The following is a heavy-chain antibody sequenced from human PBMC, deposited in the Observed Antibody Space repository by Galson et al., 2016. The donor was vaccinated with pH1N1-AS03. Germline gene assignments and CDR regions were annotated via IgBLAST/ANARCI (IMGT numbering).Heavy chain of an antibody. J-gene: IGHJ4*02. CDR3: VMDTTTWMRFDD. Sequence: ETLSLTCTVSGGSISSSTYYWGWVRQPPGKGLEWIGNIYHSGSTYYNPSLKSRVTISPDKSKNQFSLKLNSVTAADTAVYFCVMDTTTWMRFDDWGQGSLVIVSS. CDR2: IYHSGST. V-gene: IGHV4-39*07. D-gene: IGHD1-1*01. CDR1: GGSISSSTYY.